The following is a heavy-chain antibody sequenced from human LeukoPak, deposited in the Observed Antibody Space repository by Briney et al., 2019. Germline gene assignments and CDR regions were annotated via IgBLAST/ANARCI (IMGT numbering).Heavy chain of an antibody. V-gene: IGHV3-11*04. D-gene: IGHD3-22*01. Sequence: GGSLRLSCAASGFTFSDYYMSWTRQAPGKGLEWVSYISSSGSTIYYADSVKGRFTISRDNAKNSLYLQMNSLRAEDTAVYYCASDYYDSSGYYSLDYWGQGTLVTVSS. CDR1: GFTFSDYY. CDR2: ISSSGSTI. CDR3: ASDYYDSSGYYSLDY. J-gene: IGHJ4*02.